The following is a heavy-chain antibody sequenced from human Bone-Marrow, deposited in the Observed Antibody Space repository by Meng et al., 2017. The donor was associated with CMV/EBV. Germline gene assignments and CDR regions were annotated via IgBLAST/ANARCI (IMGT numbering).Heavy chain of an antibody. CDR2: IIPILGIA. Sequence: SVKVSCKASGGTFSSYTISWVRQAPGQGLEWMGRIIPILGIANYAQKFQGRVTITTDESTSTAYMELSSLRSEDTAVYYCERGRRGYSYGSSFDYWGQGTLVTVSS. J-gene: IGHJ4*02. D-gene: IGHD5-18*01. CDR1: GGTFSSYT. V-gene: IGHV1-69*16. CDR3: ERGRRGYSYGSSFDY.